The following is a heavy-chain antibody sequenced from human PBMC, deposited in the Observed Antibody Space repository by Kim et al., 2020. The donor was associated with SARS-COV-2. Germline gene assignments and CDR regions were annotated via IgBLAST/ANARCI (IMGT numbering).Heavy chain of an antibody. D-gene: IGHD1-7*01. CDR3: ATSTSITGTRAIYYYYYGMDV. Sequence: ASVKVYCKVSGYTLTELSRHWVRQAPGKGLEWMGGFDPEDGETIYAQKFQGRVTMTEDTSTDTAYMELSSLRSEDTAVYYCATSTSITGTRAIYYYYYGMDVWGQGTTVTVSS. CDR2: FDPEDGET. V-gene: IGHV1-24*01. J-gene: IGHJ6*02. CDR1: GYTLTELS.